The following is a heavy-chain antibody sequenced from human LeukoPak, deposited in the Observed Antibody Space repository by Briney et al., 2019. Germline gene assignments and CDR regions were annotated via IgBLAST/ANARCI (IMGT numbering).Heavy chain of an antibody. CDR3: ARDRSSTSCYTFGFDY. J-gene: IGHJ4*02. D-gene: IGHD2-2*02. CDR1: GYSISSGYY. Sequence: SETLSLTCTVSGYSISSGYYWGWIRQPPGKGLEWIGSIYHSGSTYYNPSLKSRVTISVDTSKNQFSLKLSSVTAADTAVYYCARDRSSTSCYTFGFDYWGQGTLVTVSS. V-gene: IGHV4-38-2*02. CDR2: IYHSGST.